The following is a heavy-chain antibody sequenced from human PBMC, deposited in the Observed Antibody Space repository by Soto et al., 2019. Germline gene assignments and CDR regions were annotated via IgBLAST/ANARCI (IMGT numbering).Heavy chain of an antibody. J-gene: IGHJ3*02. Sequence: GGSLRLSCAASGFTFSSYAMSWVRQAPGKGLEWVSAISGSGGSTYYADSVKGRFTISRDNSKNTLYLQMNSLRAEDTAVYYCAKDIVVVVAAGDAFDIWGQGTMVTVS. CDR1: GFTFSSYA. CDR2: ISGSGGST. V-gene: IGHV3-23*01. D-gene: IGHD2-15*01. CDR3: AKDIVVVVAAGDAFDI.